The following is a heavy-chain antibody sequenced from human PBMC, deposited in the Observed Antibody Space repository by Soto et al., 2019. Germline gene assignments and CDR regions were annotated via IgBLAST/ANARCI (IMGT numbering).Heavy chain of an antibody. CDR2: IYHSGST. Sequence: PSETLSLTCAVSSGSISSSNWWSWVRQPPWKGLEWIGEIYHSGSTNYNPSLKSRVTISVDKSKNQFSLKLSSVTAADTAVYYCATTKGGNIPYYYYYMDVWGKGTTVTVAS. CDR1: SGSISSSNW. V-gene: IGHV4-4*02. CDR3: ATTKGGNIPYYYYYMDV. J-gene: IGHJ6*03. D-gene: IGHD3-16*01.